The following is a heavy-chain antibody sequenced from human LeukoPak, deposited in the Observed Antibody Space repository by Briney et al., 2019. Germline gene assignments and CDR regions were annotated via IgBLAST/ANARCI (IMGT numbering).Heavy chain of an antibody. Sequence: GGSLRLSCAASGFTFSSYSMNWVRRAPGKGLEWVSAISSSSTYMYYADSVKGRFTISRDNAKNSLYLQMNSLRAEDTAVYYCARDYSDTWAFDIWGQGTMVAVSS. CDR1: GFTFSSYS. CDR2: ISSSSTYM. V-gene: IGHV3-21*01. J-gene: IGHJ3*02. CDR3: ARDYSDTWAFDI. D-gene: IGHD2-15*01.